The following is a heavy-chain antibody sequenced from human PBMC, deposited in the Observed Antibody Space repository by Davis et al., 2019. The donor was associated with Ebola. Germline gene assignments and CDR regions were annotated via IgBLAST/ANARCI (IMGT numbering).Heavy chain of an antibody. D-gene: IGHD6-13*01. V-gene: IGHV4-30-2*01. Sequence: PSETLSLTCAVSGGSISGGGYSWSWIRQPPGKGPEWIGYIYQSASTYYNPSLKSRVTISVDRSKNQFSLKLSSVTAANTAVYYCARRHGTRHWFDPWGPGILVTVSS. CDR1: GGSISGGGYS. CDR3: ARRHGTRHWFDP. J-gene: IGHJ5*02. CDR2: IYQSAST.